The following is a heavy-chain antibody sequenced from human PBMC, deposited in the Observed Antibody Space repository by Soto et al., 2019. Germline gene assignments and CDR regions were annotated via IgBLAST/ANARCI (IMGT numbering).Heavy chain of an antibody. CDR2: IWYDGSNK. D-gene: IGHD4-17*01. Sequence: QVQLVESGGGVVQPGRSLRLSCAASGFTFSSYGMHWVRQAPGKGLEWVAVIWYDGSNKYYADSVKGRFTISRDNSKNTLYLQVNSLRAEDTAVYYCARDADYGGNSSPVYWGQGTLVTVSS. CDR3: ARDADYGGNSSPVY. J-gene: IGHJ4*02. CDR1: GFTFSSYG. V-gene: IGHV3-33*01.